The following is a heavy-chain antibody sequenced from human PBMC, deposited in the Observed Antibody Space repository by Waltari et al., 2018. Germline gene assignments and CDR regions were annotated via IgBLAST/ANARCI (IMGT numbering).Heavy chain of an antibody. CDR2: IYSGGST. CDR1: GFTVSSNY. J-gene: IGHJ4*02. CDR3: ARQKWTQRWLQLDY. Sequence: EVQLVESVGGLIQPGGSLRLSCAASGFTVSSNYMRWLRQAPGKGLEWVSVIYSGGSTYYADSVKGRFTISRDKSKNTLYLQMNSLRAEDTAVYYCARQKWTQRWLQLDYWGQGTLVTVSS. D-gene: IGHD5-12*01. V-gene: IGHV3-53*01.